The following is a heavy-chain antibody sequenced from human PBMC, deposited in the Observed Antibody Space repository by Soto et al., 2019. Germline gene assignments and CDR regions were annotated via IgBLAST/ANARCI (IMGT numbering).Heavy chain of an antibody. Sequence: GASVKVSCKASGYTFTGYYMHWVRQAPGQGLEWMGWINPNSGGTNYAQKFQGRVTMTRDTSISTAYMELSRLRSDDTAVYYCARYRQVVAATLVFYYGMDVWGQGTTVTVS. CDR3: ARYRQVVAATLVFYYGMDV. CDR2: INPNSGGT. J-gene: IGHJ6*02. V-gene: IGHV1-2*02. CDR1: GYTFTGYY. D-gene: IGHD2-15*01.